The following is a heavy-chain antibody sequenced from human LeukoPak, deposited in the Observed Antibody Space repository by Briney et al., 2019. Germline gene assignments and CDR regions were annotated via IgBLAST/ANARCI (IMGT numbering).Heavy chain of an antibody. CDR1: GFTVSINY. V-gene: IGHV3-23*01. J-gene: IGHJ5*02. D-gene: IGHD5-12*01. Sequence: GGALRLSCAASGFTVSINYMSWVRQAPGKGLEWVSKISGSGGSTYYADSVKGRFTISRDNSKNTLYLQMNILRTEDTAVYYCAKNSGSDSGYWFDPWGQGTLVTVSS. CDR3: AKNSGSDSGYWFDP. CDR2: ISGSGGST.